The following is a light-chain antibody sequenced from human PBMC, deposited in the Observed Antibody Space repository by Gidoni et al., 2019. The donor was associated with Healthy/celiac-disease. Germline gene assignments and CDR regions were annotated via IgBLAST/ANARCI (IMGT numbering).Light chain of an antibody. CDR1: QSISSY. J-gene: IGKJ4*01. Sequence: DSQMTQSPSSLSASVGDRVTITCRSSQSISSYLNWYQQKPGKAPKLLIYAASSLQSGVPSRFSSSGSGTDFTLTISSLQPEDFATYYCQQSYSTPLTFGGGTKVEIK. V-gene: IGKV1-39*01. CDR2: AAS. CDR3: QQSYSTPLT.